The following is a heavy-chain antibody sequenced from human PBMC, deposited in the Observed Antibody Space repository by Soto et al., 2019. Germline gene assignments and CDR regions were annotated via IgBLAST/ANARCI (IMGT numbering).Heavy chain of an antibody. J-gene: IGHJ5*02. CDR3: ARSVDP. V-gene: IGHV4-31*03. Sequence: SETLSLTCTVSGGSISGSADYYWSWIRQHPGKGLEWIGYIYYSGSTYYNPSLKSRVTISVDTSKNQFSLKLSSVTAADTAVYYCARSVDPWGQGTLVTVSS. CDR2: IYYSGST. CDR1: GGSISGSADYY.